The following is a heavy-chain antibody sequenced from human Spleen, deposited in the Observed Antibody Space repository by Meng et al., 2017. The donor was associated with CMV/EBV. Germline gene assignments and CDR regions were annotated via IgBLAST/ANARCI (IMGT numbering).Heavy chain of an antibody. Sequence: GESLKISCAASGFIFSTFAMSWVRQAPGKGLEWVSTISHSGGSTYYADSVKGRFTISRDNSKNTLYLQLSSLRAEDTAVYYCVKDNPTGVPPRDYYYYYGMDVWGQGTTVTVSS. CDR1: GFIFSTFA. J-gene: IGHJ6*02. CDR3: VKDNPTGVPPRDYYYYYGMDV. D-gene: IGHD7-27*01. CDR2: ISHSGGST. V-gene: IGHV3-23*01.